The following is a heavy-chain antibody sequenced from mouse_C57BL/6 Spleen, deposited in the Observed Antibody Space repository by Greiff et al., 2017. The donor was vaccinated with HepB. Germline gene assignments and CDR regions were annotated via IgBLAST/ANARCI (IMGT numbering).Heavy chain of an antibody. J-gene: IGHJ2*01. V-gene: IGHV1-82*01. Sequence: QVQLQQSGPELVKPGASVKISCKASGYAFSSSWMNWVKQRPGKGLEWIGRIYPGDGDTNYNGKFMGKATLTADKSSSTAYMQLSSLTSEDSAVYFCAVYGNYDYWGQGTTLTGSS. D-gene: IGHD2-1*01. CDR2: IYPGDGDT. CDR1: GYAFSSSW. CDR3: AVYGNYDY.